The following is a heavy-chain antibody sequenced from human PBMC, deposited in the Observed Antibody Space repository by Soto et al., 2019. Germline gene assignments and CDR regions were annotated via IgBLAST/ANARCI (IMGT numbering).Heavy chain of an antibody. CDR3: ARGGWFGELFLDY. CDR1: GYTFTSYA. CDR2: INAGNDNT. V-gene: IGHV1-3*01. Sequence: QVQLVQSGAEVKKPGASVKVSCKASGYTFTSYAMHWVRQAPGQRLEWMGWINAGNDNTKYSQKFQGRVTITRDTSASTAYMELSSLRSEDTAVYYCARGGWFGELFLDYWGQGTLVTVSS. J-gene: IGHJ4*02. D-gene: IGHD3-10*01.